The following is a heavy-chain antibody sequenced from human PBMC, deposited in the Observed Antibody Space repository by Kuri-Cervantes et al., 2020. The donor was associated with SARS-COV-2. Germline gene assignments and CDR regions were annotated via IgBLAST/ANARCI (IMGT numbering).Heavy chain of an antibody. CDR3: VRCAIFGVAHNWFDP. CDR2: IFYNGDP. V-gene: IGHV4-39*01. Sequence: SETLSLTCSVSGDSIRSTNYYWGWIRQPPGKGLEWIGSIFYNGDPYYNLSLKSRDTISVDTSKNQFSLKVTSVTATDTAVYYCVRCAIFGVAHNWFDPWGQGTLVTVSS. J-gene: IGHJ5*02. CDR1: GDSIRSTNYY. D-gene: IGHD3-3*01.